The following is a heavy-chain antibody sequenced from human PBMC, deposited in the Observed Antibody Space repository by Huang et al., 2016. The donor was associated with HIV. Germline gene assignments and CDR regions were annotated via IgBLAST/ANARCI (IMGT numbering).Heavy chain of an antibody. CDR3: ARHREGPVAYYSGWGSHLNYMDV. D-gene: IGHD3-10*01. CDR1: GGSIRSSDYP. Sequence: QLLLQESGPGLVKPSEALALTCAVSGGSIRSSDYPWGWIRQPPGKGLEWIGSLYYKGSTHYSPSLKRRVTIAVDTSKNLFFLNLTSMTAADTAVYYCARHREGPVAYYSGWGSHLNYMDVWGRGRTVVVSS. CDR2: LYYKGST. V-gene: IGHV4-39*01. J-gene: IGHJ6*03.